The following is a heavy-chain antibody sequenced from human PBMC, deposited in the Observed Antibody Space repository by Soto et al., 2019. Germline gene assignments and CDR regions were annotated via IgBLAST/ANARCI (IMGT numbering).Heavy chain of an antibody. J-gene: IGHJ5*02. V-gene: IGHV3-74*01. Sequence: PGGSLRLSCAASGFTFSSYWMHWVRQAPGKGLVWVSLINSDGTSTSYADSVKGRFTISRDNAKNTLYLQMNSLRAEDTAVYYCARVGYGSGSYHGWFDPWGQGTLVTVSS. CDR1: GFTFSSYW. CDR2: INSDGTST. D-gene: IGHD3-10*01. CDR3: ARVGYGSGSYHGWFDP.